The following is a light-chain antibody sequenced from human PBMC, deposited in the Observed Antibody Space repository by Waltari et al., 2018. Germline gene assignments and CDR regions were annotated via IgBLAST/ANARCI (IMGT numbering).Light chain of an antibody. V-gene: IGLV1-40*01. Sequence: QSVLTQPPSVSGAPGQRVTISCTGSSSNIGAGYDVHWYQQLPRTAPKLLIFSNRYLPSGVPARLSCSKSGTSASLAITGLQADDEADYYCQSYDSSLSGYVFGTGTKVTVL. CDR2: SNR. CDR3: QSYDSSLSGYV. CDR1: SSNIGAGYD. J-gene: IGLJ1*01.